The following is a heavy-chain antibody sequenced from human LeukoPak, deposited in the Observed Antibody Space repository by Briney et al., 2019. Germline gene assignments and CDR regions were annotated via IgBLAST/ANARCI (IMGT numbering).Heavy chain of an antibody. Sequence: GGSLRLSCAGFGFTFSSYAMSWVRQAPGKGLEWVSIISSTDGSTNYADSVKGRFTISRDNSKNTLYLQMNSLRAEDTAVYYCAKGQGGSYLSYFDYWGQGALVTVSS. D-gene: IGHD1-26*01. CDR2: ISSTDGST. CDR3: AKGQGGSYLSYFDY. CDR1: GFTFSSYA. V-gene: IGHV3-23*01. J-gene: IGHJ4*02.